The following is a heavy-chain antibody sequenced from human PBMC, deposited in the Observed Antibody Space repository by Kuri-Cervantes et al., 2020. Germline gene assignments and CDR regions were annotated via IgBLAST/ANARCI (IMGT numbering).Heavy chain of an antibody. Sequence: ASVKVSCKASGYTFTSYGISWVRQAPGQGLEWMGWISGYNGNTNYAQKLQGRVTMTTDTSTSTAHMELRSLRSDDTAVYYCARDNPRVTVTPAGWFDPWGQGTLVTVSS. CDR1: GYTFTSYG. CDR3: ARDNPRVTVTPAGWFDP. V-gene: IGHV1-18*01. D-gene: IGHD4-11*01. J-gene: IGHJ5*02. CDR2: ISGYNGNT.